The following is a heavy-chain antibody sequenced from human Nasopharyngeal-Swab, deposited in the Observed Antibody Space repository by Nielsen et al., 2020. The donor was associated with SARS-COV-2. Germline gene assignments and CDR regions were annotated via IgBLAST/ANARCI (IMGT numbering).Heavy chain of an antibody. Sequence: WIRQPPGKGLEWVASIKQDGSEKYYVDSVKGRFTISRDNAKNSLYLQMNSLRAEDTAVYYCARNILTGYYSSDAFDIWGQGTMVTVSS. D-gene: IGHD3-9*01. J-gene: IGHJ3*02. CDR2: IKQDGSEK. V-gene: IGHV3-7*01. CDR3: ARNILTGYYSSDAFDI.